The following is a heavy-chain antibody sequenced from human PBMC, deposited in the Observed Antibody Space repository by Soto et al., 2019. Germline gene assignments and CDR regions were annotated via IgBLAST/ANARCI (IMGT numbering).Heavy chain of an antibody. CDR1: GFTFDDYT. CDR3: AKGPYSSGWYQFDH. CDR2: ISWNSRSI. V-gene: IGHV3-9*01. J-gene: IGHJ4*02. D-gene: IGHD6-19*01. Sequence: PGGSLRLSCVASGFTFDDYTMHWVRQAPGKGLEWVSGISWNSRSIAYAHSVEGRFTISRDNAKNSLFLQMGSLRREDTAFYYCAKGPYSSGWYQFDHWGQGTLVTVSS.